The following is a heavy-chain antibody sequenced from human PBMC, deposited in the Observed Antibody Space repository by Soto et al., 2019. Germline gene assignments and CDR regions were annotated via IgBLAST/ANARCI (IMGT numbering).Heavy chain of an antibody. J-gene: IGHJ4*02. V-gene: IGHV3-21*01. CDR2: ISSSSSYI. Sequence: KPGGSLRLSCAASGFTFSSYSMNWVRQAPGKGLEWVSSISSSSSYIYQADSVKGRFTISRDNAKNSLYLQMNSLRAEDTAVYYCARDPSHYYDSSGYSPYFDYWGQGTLVTVSS. CDR1: GFTFSSYS. CDR3: ARDPSHYYDSSGYSPYFDY. D-gene: IGHD3-22*01.